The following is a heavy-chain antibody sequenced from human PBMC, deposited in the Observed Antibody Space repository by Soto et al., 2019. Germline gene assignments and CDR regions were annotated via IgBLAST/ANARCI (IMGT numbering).Heavy chain of an antibody. CDR3: TRDGCSSTSCPRGYYYYGMDV. Sequence: GGSLRLSCTASGFTFGDYAMSWFRQAPGKGLEWVGFIRSKAYGGTTEYAASVKGRFTISRDDSKSIAYLQMNSLKTEDTAVYYCTRDGCSSTSCPRGYYYYGMDVWGQGTTVTVSS. CDR2: IRSKAYGGTT. CDR1: GFTFGDYA. V-gene: IGHV3-49*03. D-gene: IGHD2-2*01. J-gene: IGHJ6*02.